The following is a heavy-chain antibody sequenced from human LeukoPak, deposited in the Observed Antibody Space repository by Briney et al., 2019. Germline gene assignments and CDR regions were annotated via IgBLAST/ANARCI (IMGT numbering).Heavy chain of an antibody. D-gene: IGHD2-15*01. Sequence: SQTLSLTCDISGDSVSRRSAAWNSIRQSPSRGLEWLGRTYYRSKWYNDYAVSVKSRITINADTSKNQFSLQLNSVTPEDTAVYYCARHCSGGSCYSAYGFDVWGQGTMVIVSS. V-gene: IGHV6-1*01. J-gene: IGHJ3*01. CDR2: TYYRSKWYN. CDR3: ARHCSGGSCYSAYGFDV. CDR1: GDSVSRRSAA.